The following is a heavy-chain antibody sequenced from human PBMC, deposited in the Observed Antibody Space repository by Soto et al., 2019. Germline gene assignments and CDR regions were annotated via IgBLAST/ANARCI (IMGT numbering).Heavy chain of an antibody. CDR2: IYYSGST. J-gene: IGHJ4*02. Sequence: QIQLQESDPGLVKPSETLSLTCTVSGASISSYYWSWIRQPPGKGLEWIGYIYYSGSTNYNPALKSRVTISVDTSKKQFSLKLRSVTAADTAVYYCARSMTTVATDWGQGTLVTVSS. CDR1: GASISSYY. D-gene: IGHD4-17*01. CDR3: ARSMTTVATD. V-gene: IGHV4-59*01.